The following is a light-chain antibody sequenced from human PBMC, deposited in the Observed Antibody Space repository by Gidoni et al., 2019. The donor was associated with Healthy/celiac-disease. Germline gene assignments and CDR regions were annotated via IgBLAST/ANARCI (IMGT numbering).Light chain of an antibody. CDR2: DAS. J-gene: IGKJ4*01. CDR3: QQRSNWSPLT. V-gene: IGKV3-11*01. CDR1: QSVSSY. Sequence: DIVFTQSSATLSLTPGESATLSCRASQSVSSYLAWYQQKPGQAPRLLIYDASNRATGITARFSGSGSGTDFTLTISSLEPEDFAVYYCQQRSNWSPLTFGGGTKVEIK.